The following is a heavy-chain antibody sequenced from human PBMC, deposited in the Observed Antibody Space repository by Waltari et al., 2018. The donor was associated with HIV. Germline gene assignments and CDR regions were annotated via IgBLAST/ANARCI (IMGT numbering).Heavy chain of an antibody. CDR2: IKQYGSLK. J-gene: IGHJ6*02. V-gene: IGHV3-7*04. Sequence: DVQLVESGGGLVQPGGSLRLSCAASGFTFSTYWMNWFSKAPGKGRAWGASIKQYGSLKYYWDSVTGLCTISRDNAQNLLSLQMNSLRGEDTAVYYCARASFLVRGVRNGMDVWGQGTTVTVSS. D-gene: IGHD3-10*01. CDR3: ARASFLVRGVRNGMDV. CDR1: GFTFSTYW.